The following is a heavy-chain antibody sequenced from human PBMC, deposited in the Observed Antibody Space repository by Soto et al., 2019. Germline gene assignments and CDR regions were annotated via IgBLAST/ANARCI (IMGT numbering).Heavy chain of an antibody. V-gene: IGHV4-38-2*02. J-gene: IGHJ4*02. Sequence: LASAVSDYSSDSCYYWGWIRHPPGKGLEWVGSIYHSGSTYYNPSLKSRVTISVDKSKNQFSLKLSSVTAADTAVDYYARDMEETYYYDSSDLPFDYWVPVTLLT. CDR3: ARDMEETYYYDSSDLPFDY. CDR1: DYSSDSCYY. CDR2: IYHSGST. D-gene: IGHD3-22*01.